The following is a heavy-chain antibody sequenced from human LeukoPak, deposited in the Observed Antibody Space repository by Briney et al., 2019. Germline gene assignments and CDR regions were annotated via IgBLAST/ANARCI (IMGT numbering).Heavy chain of an antibody. CDR2: IWYDGSYK. CDR1: GFAFSNYG. D-gene: IGHD3-22*01. CDR3: AREYFYDSSGYSDVFDI. V-gene: IGHV3-33*01. Sequence: GGSLRLSCSASGFAFSNYGVHWVRQAPGKGLEWVAVIWYDGSYKYYADSVKGRFTISRDNSKNTLYLQMNSLRAEDTAVYYCAREYFYDSSGYSDVFDIWGQGTMVSVSS. J-gene: IGHJ3*02.